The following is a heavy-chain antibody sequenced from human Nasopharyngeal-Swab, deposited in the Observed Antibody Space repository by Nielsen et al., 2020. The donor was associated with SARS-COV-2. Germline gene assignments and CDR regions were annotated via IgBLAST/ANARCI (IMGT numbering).Heavy chain of an antibody. CDR1: GGSFSGYY. CDR3: ARGHRSISMIVVVIATAHFYFDS. V-gene: IGHV4-34*01. CDR2: FNHSGTT. D-gene: IGHD3-22*01. Sequence: SDTLSLTCAVYGGSFSGYYWSWIRQPPGKGLEWIGEFNHSGTTSYNPSLKSRVTISSDTSKNQFSLKLSSVTAADTAVYYCARGHRSISMIVVVIATAHFYFDSWGRGTLVTVTS. J-gene: IGHJ4*02.